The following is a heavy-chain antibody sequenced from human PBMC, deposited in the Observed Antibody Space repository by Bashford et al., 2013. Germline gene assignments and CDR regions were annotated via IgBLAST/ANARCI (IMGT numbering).Heavy chain of an antibody. CDR2: VNPLSGAT. J-gene: IGHJ2*01. CDR1: GYTFITHY. Sequence: ASVKVSCKASGYTFITHYIHWVRQAPGPGLEWVGIVNPLSGATAYAQKFQGRVTLTRDTSTGTVYMELSSLTSEDTAIYYCARGPHCGGGICFSSENSGYFDLWGHGTLVTVSS. CDR3: ARGPHCGGGICFSSENSGYFDL. D-gene: IGHD2-15*01. V-gene: IGHV1-46*01.